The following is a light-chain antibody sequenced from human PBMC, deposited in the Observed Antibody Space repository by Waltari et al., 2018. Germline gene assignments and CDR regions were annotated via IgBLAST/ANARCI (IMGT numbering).Light chain of an antibody. V-gene: IGLV2-8*01. Sequence: QSALTQPASVSGSPGQSITLSCTGTSSDIGGYNYVSWYQHYPGKAPKLMIYEVTKRPSGVPDRFSGSKSGNTASLTVSGLLAEDEADYYCASYEGTKSVIFGGGTKLTVL. CDR1: SSDIGGYNY. J-gene: IGLJ2*01. CDR2: EVT. CDR3: ASYEGTKSVI.